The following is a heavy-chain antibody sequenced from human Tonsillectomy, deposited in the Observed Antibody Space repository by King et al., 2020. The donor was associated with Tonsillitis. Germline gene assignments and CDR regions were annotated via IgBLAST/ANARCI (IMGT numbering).Heavy chain of an antibody. V-gene: IGHV4-39*01. J-gene: IGHJ4*02. CDR3: AVYDSSGFDY. Sequence: LQLQESGPGLVKPSETLSLTCTVSGGSISSSSYYWGWIRQPPGKGLEWIGHIYYSGSTYYNPSLKSRVTISEDTSTNQFSLKLSSVTAADTAVYYCAVYDSSGFDYWGQGTLVTVSS. CDR1: GGSISSSSYY. CDR2: IYYSGST. D-gene: IGHD3-22*01.